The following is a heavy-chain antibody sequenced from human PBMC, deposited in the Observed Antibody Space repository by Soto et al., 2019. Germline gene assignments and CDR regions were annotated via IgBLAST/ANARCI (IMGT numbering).Heavy chain of an antibody. D-gene: IGHD6-25*01. V-gene: IGHV3-53*01. J-gene: IGHJ4*02. CDR2: IYSGGYT. CDR1: GFTVSNNY. CDR3: ATQRGGGGY. Sequence: EVQLVESGGGLIQPGGSLRLSCAVSGFTVSNNYMSWVRQAPGKGLEGVSVIYSGGYTAYGDSVKGRFTISRDNSKNTIYLKMKNRGADDPAVYCCATQRGGGGYWGQGTLVTVSS.